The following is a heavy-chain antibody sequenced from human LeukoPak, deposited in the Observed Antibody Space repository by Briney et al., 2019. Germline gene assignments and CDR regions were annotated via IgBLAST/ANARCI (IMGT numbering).Heavy chain of an antibody. D-gene: IGHD6-19*01. CDR1: GFTFSSYA. Sequence: GRSLRLSCAASGFTFSSYAMNWARQAPGKGLEWVSAISGRAGSTSYADSVKGRFTISRDNSKNTLYLQMNSLRAEDTAVYYCAKDGVAGKIMYYFDYWGQGTLVTVSS. J-gene: IGHJ4*02. CDR2: ISGRAGST. V-gene: IGHV3-23*01. CDR3: AKDGVAGKIMYYFDY.